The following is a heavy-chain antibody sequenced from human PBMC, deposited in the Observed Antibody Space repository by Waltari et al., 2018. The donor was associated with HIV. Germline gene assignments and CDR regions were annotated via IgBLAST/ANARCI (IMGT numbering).Heavy chain of an antibody. CDR3: ARASHYFEVSTFDGDYYVDL. CDR1: GFRVYNHW. D-gene: IGHD3-9*01. Sequence: VQLVESGGGSIKTGGSLRLSCAASGFRVYNHWMDWVRQGPGKGQVLGWVEGVNSDGGSREYADAVKGRFVISRDNGRNTVYLQLNSLRVEDTAVYFCARASHYFEVSTFDGDYYVDLWGRGTRVAVSS. V-gene: IGHV3-74*01. CDR2: VNSDGGSR. J-gene: IGHJ4*02.